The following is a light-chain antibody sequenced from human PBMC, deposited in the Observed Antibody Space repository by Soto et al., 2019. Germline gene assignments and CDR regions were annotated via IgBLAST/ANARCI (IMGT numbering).Light chain of an antibody. CDR3: QQSYSTPST. V-gene: IGKV1-39*01. Sequence: DIQMTPSPSSPSASVGDRVTITCRASQSISSYLNWYQQKPGKAPKLLIYAASSLQSGVPSRFSGSGSGTDFTLTISSLQPEDFATYYCQQSYSTPSTFGQGTRLEIK. CDR2: AAS. CDR1: QSISSY. J-gene: IGKJ5*01.